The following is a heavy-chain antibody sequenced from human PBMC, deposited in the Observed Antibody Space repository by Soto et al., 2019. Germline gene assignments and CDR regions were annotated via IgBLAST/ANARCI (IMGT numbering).Heavy chain of an antibody. CDR2: IYYSGST. Sequence: SETLSLTCTVSGGSISSYYWSWIRQPPGKGLEWIGYIYYSGSTNYNPSLKSRVTISVDTSKNQFSLKLSSVTAADTAVYYCARRSGHSSSSTWSWFDPWGQGTLVTVSS. CDR3: ARRSGHSSSSTWSWFDP. J-gene: IGHJ5*02. CDR1: GGSISSYY. V-gene: IGHV4-59*08. D-gene: IGHD6-6*01.